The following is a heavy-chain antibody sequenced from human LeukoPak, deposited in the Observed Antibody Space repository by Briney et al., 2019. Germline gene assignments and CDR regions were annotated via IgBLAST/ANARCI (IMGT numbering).Heavy chain of an antibody. J-gene: IGHJ6*02. CDR3: ARRSLVRTVGYYYGMDV. D-gene: IGHD1-26*01. V-gene: IGHV4-59*08. CDR2: IYYSGST. CDR1: GGSINSDY. Sequence: PSETLSLTCTVSGGSINSDYWSWIRQPPGKGLEWLGYIYYSGSTNYNPSLKSRATISIDTSKRQSSLRLNSVTAADTAVYYCARRSLVRTVGYYYGMDVWGQGTTVTVSS.